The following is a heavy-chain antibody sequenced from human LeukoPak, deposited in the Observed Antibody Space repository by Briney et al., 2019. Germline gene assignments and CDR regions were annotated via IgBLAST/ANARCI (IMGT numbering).Heavy chain of an antibody. V-gene: IGHV4-34*01. Sequence: GSLRLSCAASGFTFSDHYMSWIRQPPGKGLEWIGEINHSGSTNYNPSLKSRVTISVDTSKNQFSLKLSSVTAADTAVYYCARGPYSSSSLDYWGQGTLVTVSS. D-gene: IGHD6-6*01. CDR2: INHSGST. CDR3: ARGPYSSSSLDY. CDR1: GFTFSDHY. J-gene: IGHJ4*02.